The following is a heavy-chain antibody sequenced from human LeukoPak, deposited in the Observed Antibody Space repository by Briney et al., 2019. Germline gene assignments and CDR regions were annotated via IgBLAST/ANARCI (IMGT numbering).Heavy chain of an antibody. J-gene: IGHJ4*02. CDR2: LYHSGST. D-gene: IGHD3-3*01. CDR3: AREETRITIFGVVYYFDY. V-gene: IGHV4-39*07. CDR1: GGSISSGSYY. Sequence: SETLSLTCTVSGGSISSGSYYWSWIRQPAGKGLEWIGSLYHSGSTYYNPSLKSRVTVSVDTSKNQFSLKLSSVTAADTAVYYCAREETRITIFGVVYYFDYWGQGTLVTVSS.